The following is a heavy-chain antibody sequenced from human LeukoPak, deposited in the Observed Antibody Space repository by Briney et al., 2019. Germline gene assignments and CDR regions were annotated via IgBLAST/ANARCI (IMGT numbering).Heavy chain of an antibody. CDR3: ARERTLFPGDSSGYFDY. J-gene: IGHJ4*02. CDR2: IYTSGST. CDR1: GGSISSNSYY. D-gene: IGHD3-22*01. Sequence: PSETLSLTCTVSGGSISSNSYYWSWIRQPAGKGLEWIGRIYTSGSTDYNPSLKSRVTISKDTSKNEFSLKLSSVTAADTAVYYCARERTLFPGDSSGYFDYWGQGTLVTVSS. V-gene: IGHV4-61*02.